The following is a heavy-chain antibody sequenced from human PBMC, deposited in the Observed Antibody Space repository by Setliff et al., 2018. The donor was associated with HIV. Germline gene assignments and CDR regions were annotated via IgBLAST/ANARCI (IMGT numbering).Heavy chain of an antibody. D-gene: IGHD2-2*02. J-gene: IGHJ6*03. Sequence: SGPTLVNPTQTLRLTCTFSGFSLNTTGVSVGWIRQPPGKGLEWIGSVYHSGSTHYNPSLKSRVTISVDTSKNQFSLKLTFLAAADTAVYYCARVYMGNYYSYYMDVWGKGTTVTVSS. CDR3: ARVYMGNYYSYYMDV. CDR2: VYHSGST. V-gene: IGHV4-39*07. CDR1: GFSLNTTGVS.